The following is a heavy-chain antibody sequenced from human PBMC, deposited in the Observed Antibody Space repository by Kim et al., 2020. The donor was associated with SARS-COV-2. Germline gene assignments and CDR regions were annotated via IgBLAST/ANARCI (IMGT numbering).Heavy chain of an antibody. CDR1: GYTFTDYG. Sequence: ASVKVSCKASGYTFTDYGISWVRQAPGQGLEWMGWISAYNGYTKYADNLQGRATMTTDTSTTTAYMELRSLGSNDTAIYYCARDRIAPRRAPGYWGQGTLVTDSS. CDR2: ISAYNGYT. D-gene: IGHD6-6*01. V-gene: IGHV1-18*01. J-gene: IGHJ4*02. CDR3: ARDRIAPRRAPGY.